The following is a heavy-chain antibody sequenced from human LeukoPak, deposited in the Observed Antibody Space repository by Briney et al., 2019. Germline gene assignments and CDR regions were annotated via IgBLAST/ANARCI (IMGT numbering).Heavy chain of an antibody. Sequence: ASVKVSCKASRYTFTGYYMHWVRQAPGQGLEWMGWINPNSGGTDYAQKFQGRVTMTRDTSISTAYMELSRLRSDDTAVYYCARDGGAYCGGDCYFADDYWGQGTLVTVSS. J-gene: IGHJ4*02. V-gene: IGHV1-2*02. CDR2: INPNSGGT. CDR3: ARDGGAYCGGDCYFADDY. CDR1: RYTFTGYY. D-gene: IGHD2-21*02.